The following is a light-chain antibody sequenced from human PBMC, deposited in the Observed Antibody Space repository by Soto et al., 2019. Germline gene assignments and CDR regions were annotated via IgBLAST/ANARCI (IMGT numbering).Light chain of an antibody. J-gene: IGLJ1*01. V-gene: IGLV2-8*01. Sequence: SVLTQPPSASGSPGQSGTVSCTGTSSDVGDNYVSWYQQHLGKAPTLIIYEVSQRPSGVPDRFSGSKSGNTASLTVSGLQTEDEADYYCSAYAGSNNFVFGSGTKVTVL. CDR1: SSDVGDNY. CDR2: EVS. CDR3: SAYAGSNNFV.